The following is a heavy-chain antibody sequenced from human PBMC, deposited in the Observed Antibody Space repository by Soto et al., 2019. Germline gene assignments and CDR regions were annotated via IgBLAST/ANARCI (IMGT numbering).Heavy chain of an antibody. CDR1: GFTFSGSA. J-gene: IGHJ5*02. CDR3: XXXXXXXXXIAPKDP. Sequence: EVQLVESGGGLVQPGGSLKLSCAASGFTFSGSAMHWVRQASGXGLEWXXRIRSKANSYATAYAASVKGRFTISRDXSKNTXXXXXNSLXTEXXXXXXXXXXXXXXXXIAPKDPWGQGTLVTVSS. D-gene: IGHD6-6*01. CDR2: IRSKANSYAT. V-gene: IGHV3-73*01.